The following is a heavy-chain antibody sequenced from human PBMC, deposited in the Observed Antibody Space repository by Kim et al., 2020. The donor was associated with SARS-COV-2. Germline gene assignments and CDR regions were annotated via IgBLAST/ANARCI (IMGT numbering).Heavy chain of an antibody. Sequence: SETLSLTCAVYGGSFSGYYWSWIRQPPGKGLEWIGEINHSGSTNYNPSLKSRVTISVDTSKNQFSLKLSSVTAADTAVYYCARGVARELLDGRAFDIWGQGTMVTVSS. V-gene: IGHV4-34*01. CDR1: GGSFSGYY. D-gene: IGHD1-26*01. J-gene: IGHJ3*02. CDR3: ARGVARELLDGRAFDI. CDR2: INHSGST.